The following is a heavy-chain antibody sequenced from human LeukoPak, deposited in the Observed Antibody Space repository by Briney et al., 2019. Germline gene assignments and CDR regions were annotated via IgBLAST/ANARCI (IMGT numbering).Heavy chain of an antibody. CDR1: GYTFTGYY. CDR2: INPNSGGT. Sequence: GASVKVSCKASGYTFTGYYMHWVRQAPGQGLEWMGRINPNSGGTNYAQKFQGRVTMTRNTSISTAYMELSSLRSEDTAVYYCARALVGAQTASDYWGQGTLVTVSS. D-gene: IGHD1-26*01. V-gene: IGHV1-2*06. J-gene: IGHJ4*02. CDR3: ARALVGAQTASDY.